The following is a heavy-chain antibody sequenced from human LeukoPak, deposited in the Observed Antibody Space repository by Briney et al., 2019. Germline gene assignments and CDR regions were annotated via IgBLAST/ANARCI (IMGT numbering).Heavy chain of an antibody. CDR2: ISPDGSQN. J-gene: IGHJ4*02. D-gene: IGHD3-16*01. CDR1: GFTFSSYG. CDR3: VRDRGWGHNDY. V-gene: IGHV3-7*01. Sequence: GGSLRLSCAASGFTFSSYGMHWVRQAPGKGLEWVANISPDGSQNKFVDSVKGRFTISRDNAKNSLYLQMSSLTVEDTALYYCVRDRGWGHNDYWGQGALVTVSP.